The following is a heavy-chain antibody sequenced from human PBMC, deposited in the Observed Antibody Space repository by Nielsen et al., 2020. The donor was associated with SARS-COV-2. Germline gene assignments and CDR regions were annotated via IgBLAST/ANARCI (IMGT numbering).Heavy chain of an antibody. Sequence: GESLKISCVVSGFNFRGYWMTWVHQAPGKGLEWVGNIKLDGSEKYYVDSVKGRFTISRDNARNTLYLQMNSLRVEDTAVYYCARVGSYGDPEYLDYWGQGALVTVSS. V-gene: IGHV3-7*01. CDR2: IKLDGSEK. CDR3: ARVGSYGDPEYLDY. J-gene: IGHJ4*02. D-gene: IGHD4/OR15-4a*01. CDR1: GFNFRGYW.